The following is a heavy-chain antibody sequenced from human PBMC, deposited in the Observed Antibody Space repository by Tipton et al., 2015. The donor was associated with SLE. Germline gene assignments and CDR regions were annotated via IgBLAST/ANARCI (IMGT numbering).Heavy chain of an antibody. V-gene: IGHV4-61*02. CDR2: ILTSGST. Sequence: TLSLTCTVSGGSVSSADYFWNWIRQPAGKGPEWIGRILTSGSTDYNSSLKGRVTMSVDTSKNQFSLKLSSVTAADTAVYYCGRAIGVHYFNLWGQGTLVTVSS. J-gene: IGHJ4*02. CDR3: GRAIGVHYFNL. D-gene: IGHD3-16*01. CDR1: GGSVSSADYF.